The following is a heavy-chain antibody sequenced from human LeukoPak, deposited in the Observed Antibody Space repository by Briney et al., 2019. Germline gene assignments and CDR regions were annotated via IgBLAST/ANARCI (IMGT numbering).Heavy chain of an antibody. CDR1: GFTFSSYA. J-gene: IGHJ4*02. CDR3: ARDIVVVNY. D-gene: IGHD2-2*01. CDR2: ISGSGGST. V-gene: IGHV3-23*01. Sequence: GASLRLSCAASGFTFSSYAMSWVRQAPGKGLEWVSAISGSGGSTYYADSVKGRFTISRDNSKNTLYLQMNSLRAEDTAAYYCARDIVVVNYWGQGTLVTVSS.